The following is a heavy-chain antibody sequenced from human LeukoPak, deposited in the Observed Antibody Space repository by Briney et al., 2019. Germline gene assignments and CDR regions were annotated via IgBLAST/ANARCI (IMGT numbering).Heavy chain of an antibody. CDR2: FSSGGRT. Sequence: PGGSLRLSCAASGFTVSTYSMSWVRQAPGKGLEWVATFSSGGRTSYADSVKGRFTISRDTSQNTVFLQMNSLRDEDTALYYCASILYGWGQGTLSPSPQ. J-gene: IGHJ4*02. D-gene: IGHD2-2*02. CDR3: ASILYG. V-gene: IGHV3-53*01. CDR1: GFTVSTYS.